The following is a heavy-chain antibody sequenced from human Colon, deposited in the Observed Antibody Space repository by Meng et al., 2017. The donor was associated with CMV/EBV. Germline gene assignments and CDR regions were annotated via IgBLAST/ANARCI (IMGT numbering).Heavy chain of an antibody. V-gene: IGHV1-2*02. CDR2: INPDSGAT. CDR1: GYTFSAYF. J-gene: IGHJ5*02. CDR3: ARGPTPDAYGRYEGWFDP. Sequence: ASVKVSCKASGYTFSAYFIHWVRQAPGQGLEWMGWINPDSGATNYAQKFQDRVTMTRDTSISAAYMEVPSLTFDDTAVYFCARGPTPDAYGRYEGWFDPWGQGTQVTVSS. D-gene: IGHD6-19*01.